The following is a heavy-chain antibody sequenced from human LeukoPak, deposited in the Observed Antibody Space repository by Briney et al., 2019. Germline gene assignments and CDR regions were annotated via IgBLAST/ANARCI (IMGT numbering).Heavy chain of an antibody. Sequence: GGSLRLSCAASGFTFNSAWMSWVRQAPGKGLEWVAFISYDGSSKYYADSVKGRFTISRDNSKNTLYLQMNSLRPEDTAVYSCARDVVEYYYNYGMDVWGQGTTVTVS. V-gene: IGHV3-30-3*01. J-gene: IGHJ6*02. D-gene: IGHD2-21*01. CDR3: ARDVVEYYYNYGMDV. CDR2: ISYDGSSK. CDR1: GFTFNSAW.